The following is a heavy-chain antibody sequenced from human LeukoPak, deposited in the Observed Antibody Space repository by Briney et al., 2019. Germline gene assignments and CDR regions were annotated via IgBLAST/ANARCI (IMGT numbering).Heavy chain of an antibody. CDR2: ISYDGSNK. V-gene: IGHV3-30-3*01. D-gene: IGHD3-16*01. CDR3: ARDGGSVFDY. Sequence: PGRSLRLSCAASGFTFSSYAMHWGRQAPGKGLEGVAVISYDGSNKYYADSVKGRFTISRDNSKNTLYLQMNSLRAEDTAVYYCARDGGSVFDYWGQGTLVTVSS. J-gene: IGHJ4*02. CDR1: GFTFSSYA.